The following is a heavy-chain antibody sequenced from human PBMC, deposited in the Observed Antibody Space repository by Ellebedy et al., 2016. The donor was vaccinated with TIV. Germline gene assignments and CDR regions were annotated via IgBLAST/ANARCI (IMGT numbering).Heavy chain of an antibody. Sequence: ESLKISCAASGFTVGNNFMSWVRQAPGKGLEWIGCIDFGGATYYNPSLGNRITLSIDTSENQFFLRLASVTAADTALYYCAGHRGFYSGWTFDYWGLGTLVTVSS. J-gene: IGHJ4*01. CDR2: IDFGGAT. V-gene: IGHV4-59*02. D-gene: IGHD6-19*01. CDR3: AGHRGFYSGWTFDY. CDR1: GFTVGNNF.